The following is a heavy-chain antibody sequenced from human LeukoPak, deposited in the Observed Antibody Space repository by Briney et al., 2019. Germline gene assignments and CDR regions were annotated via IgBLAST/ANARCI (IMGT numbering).Heavy chain of an antibody. CDR3: AKSRGFLLANAFFDY. J-gene: IGHJ4*02. CDR2: IKQDGSKK. Sequence: AGGSLRLSCVASGFPFSSYWMTWVRQAPGKGLEWVANIKQDGSKKSYVDSVKGRFTISRDNSKNTLYPQMNSLRAEDTAVYYCAKSRGFLLANAFFDYWGRGALVTVSS. D-gene: IGHD3-10*01. V-gene: IGHV3-7*03. CDR1: GFPFSSYW.